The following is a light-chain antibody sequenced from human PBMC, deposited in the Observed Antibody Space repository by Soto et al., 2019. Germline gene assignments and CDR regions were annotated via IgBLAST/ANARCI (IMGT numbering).Light chain of an antibody. V-gene: IGKV3-15*01. CDR1: QTISTN. CDR2: GAS. J-gene: IGKJ2*01. CDR3: QQYNNWPYT. Sequence: EIVMTQSPATLSVSPGERATLSCRASQTISTNLAWYQQAPGQAPRLLSSGASTRATGIPDRFSGSGSGTAFTLPISSLQSEDWAVYFFQQYNNWPYTFGQGTKLEI.